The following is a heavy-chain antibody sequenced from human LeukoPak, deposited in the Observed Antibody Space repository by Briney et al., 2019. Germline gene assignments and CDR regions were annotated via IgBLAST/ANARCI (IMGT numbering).Heavy chain of an antibody. CDR3: ARHNLEWLLSGAFDI. V-gene: IGHV4-39*01. CDR1: GGSISSSSYY. D-gene: IGHD3-3*01. J-gene: IGHJ3*02. CDR2: IYYSGST. Sequence: SETLSLTCTVSGGSISSSSYYWGWIRQPPGKGLEWIGGIYYSGSTYYNPSLKSRVTISVDTSKNQFSLKLSSVTAADTAVYYCARHNLEWLLSGAFDIWGQGTMVTVSS.